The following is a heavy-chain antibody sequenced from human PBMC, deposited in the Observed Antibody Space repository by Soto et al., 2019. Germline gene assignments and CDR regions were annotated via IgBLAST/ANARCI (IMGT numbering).Heavy chain of an antibody. Sequence: QVQLVQSGAEMKKPGSSVKVSCQSSGGTFNTYAMTWVRQAPGQGPEWMGDISPMFGAANYAPKFQGRVTITADESTGTSYMQVSSLTSEYTALYFCAREVQVHTPAFVYWGQGTLVTVSS. CDR3: AREVQVHTPAFVY. J-gene: IGHJ4*02. CDR1: GGTFNTYA. D-gene: IGHD3-10*01. CDR2: ISPMFGAA. V-gene: IGHV1-69*19.